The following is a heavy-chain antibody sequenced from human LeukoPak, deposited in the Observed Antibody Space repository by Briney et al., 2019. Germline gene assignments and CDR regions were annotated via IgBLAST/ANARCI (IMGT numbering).Heavy chain of an antibody. V-gene: IGHV3-48*01. CDR3: ARGSWNSHYFDY. CDR2: ISSSSSTM. D-gene: IGHD2-15*01. J-gene: IGHJ4*02. Sequence: GGSLRLSCAASGFTFSSYSMNWVRQAPGKGLEWVSYISSSSSTMYYADSVKGRFTISRDNAKNSLYLQMNSLRAEDTAVYYCARGSWNSHYFDYWGQGTLVTVSS. CDR1: GFTFSSYS.